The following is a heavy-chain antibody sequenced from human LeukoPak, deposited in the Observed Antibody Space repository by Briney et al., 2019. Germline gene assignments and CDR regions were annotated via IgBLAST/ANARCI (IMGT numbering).Heavy chain of an antibody. CDR1: GFTVSSNY. J-gene: IGHJ4*02. CDR2: IYSGGST. CDR3: ARDRRGNYDY. V-gene: IGHV3-53*01. Sequence: PGGSLRLSCAASGFTVSSNYMSWVRQAPGKGLEWVSVIYSGGSTYCADSVKGRFTISRDNSKNTLYLQMNSLRAEDTAVYYCARDRRGNYDYWGQGTLVTVSS.